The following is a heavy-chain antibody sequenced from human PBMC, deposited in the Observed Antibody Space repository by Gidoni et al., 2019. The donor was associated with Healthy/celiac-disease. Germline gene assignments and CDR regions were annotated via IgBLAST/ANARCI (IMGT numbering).Heavy chain of an antibody. D-gene: IGHD6-13*01. V-gene: IGHV3-48*01. CDR3: ARAEQQLGIYY. CDR1: GFTFSSYS. Sequence: EVQLVESGGGLVQPGGSLRLSCAAPGFTFSSYSMNWVRQAPGKGLEWVSYISSSSSTIYYANSVEGRFTNSQDKGKNSLFLEKNSLGAEDTAVVFWARAEQQLGIYYWGQGTLVTVSS. J-gene: IGHJ4*02. CDR2: ISSSSSTI.